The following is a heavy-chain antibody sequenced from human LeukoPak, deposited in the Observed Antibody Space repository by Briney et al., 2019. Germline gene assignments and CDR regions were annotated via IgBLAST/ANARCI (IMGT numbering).Heavy chain of an antibody. J-gene: IGHJ4*02. CDR2: IIPILGIA. V-gene: IGHV1-69*04. D-gene: IGHD3-10*01. CDR3: ARSLTMAYEFDY. CDR1: GGTFSSYA. Sequence: SVKVSCKASGGTFSSYAISWVRQAPGQGLEWMGRIIPILGIANYAQKFQGRVTMTRNTSISTAYMELSSLRSEDTAVYYCARSLTMAYEFDYWGQGTLVTVSS.